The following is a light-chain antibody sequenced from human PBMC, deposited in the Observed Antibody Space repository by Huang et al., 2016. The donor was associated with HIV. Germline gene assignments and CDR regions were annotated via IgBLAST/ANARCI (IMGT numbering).Light chain of an antibody. J-gene: IGKJ1*01. CDR3: QQRSNRTPTT. CDR2: DAS. Sequence: EIILTQSPATLSLSPGERATLSCRASQSVGSYLAWSQQKPGQAPRRLIYDASNRATGIPARFSGGGSGTDFTLTIRGLEPDDFAVYFCQQRSNRTPTTFGQGTKVE. V-gene: IGKV3-11*01. CDR1: QSVGSY.